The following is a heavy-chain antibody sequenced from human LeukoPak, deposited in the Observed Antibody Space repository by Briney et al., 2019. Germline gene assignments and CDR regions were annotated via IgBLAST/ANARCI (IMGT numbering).Heavy chain of an antibody. Sequence: GGSLRLSCAASGFTFSSYSMNWVRQAPGKGLEWVSSISSSSSYIYYADSVKGRFTISRDNAKNSLYLQMNSLRAEDTAVYYCARHGGVVPAAIAQNAFDIWGQGTMVTVSS. D-gene: IGHD2-2*02. CDR2: ISSSSSYI. CDR1: GFTFSSYS. CDR3: ARHGGVVPAAIAQNAFDI. J-gene: IGHJ3*02. V-gene: IGHV3-21*01.